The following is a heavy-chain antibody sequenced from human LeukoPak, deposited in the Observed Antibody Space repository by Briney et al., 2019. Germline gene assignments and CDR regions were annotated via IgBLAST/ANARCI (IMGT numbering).Heavy chain of an antibody. Sequence: NPGGSLRLSCAASGFSFSSYSMNWVRQAPGKGLEWISSITGSSSYIYYADSVKGRFTISRDNAKKLLYLQMSSLRAEDTGVYYCARDPRGYCIGGGGCYSLPDWFDPWGQGTLVTVSS. CDR2: ITGSSSYI. J-gene: IGHJ5*02. CDR1: GFSFSSYS. D-gene: IGHD2-15*01. V-gene: IGHV3-21*01. CDR3: ARDPRGYCIGGGGCYSLPDWFDP.